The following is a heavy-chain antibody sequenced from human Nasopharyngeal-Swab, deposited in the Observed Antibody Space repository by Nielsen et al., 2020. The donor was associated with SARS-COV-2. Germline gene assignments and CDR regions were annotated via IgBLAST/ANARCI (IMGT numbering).Heavy chain of an antibody. D-gene: IGHD6-19*01. CDR2: INHSGST. V-gene: IGHV4-34*01. Sequence: GSLRLSCAVYGGSFSGYYWSWIRQPPGKGLEWIGEINHSGSTNYNPSLKSRVTISVDTSKNQFSLKLSSVTAADTAVYYCASRSGWFAYWGQGTLVTVSS. CDR3: ASRSGWFAY. CDR1: GGSFSGYY. J-gene: IGHJ5*01.